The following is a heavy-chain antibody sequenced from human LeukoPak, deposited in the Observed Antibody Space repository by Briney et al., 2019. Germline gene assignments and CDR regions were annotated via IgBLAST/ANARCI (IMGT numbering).Heavy chain of an antibody. J-gene: IGHJ6*03. V-gene: IGHV3-7*01. CDR1: GFTFSSYW. Sequence: GGSLRLSCAASGFTFSSYWMSWVRQAPGKGLEWVANIKQDGSEKYYVDSVKGRFTISRDNAKNSLYLQMNSLRAEDTAVYYCARMKKGSSGWFYYYYMDVWGKGTTVTVSS. CDR2: IKQDGSEK. D-gene: IGHD3-22*01. CDR3: ARMKKGSSGWFYYYYMDV.